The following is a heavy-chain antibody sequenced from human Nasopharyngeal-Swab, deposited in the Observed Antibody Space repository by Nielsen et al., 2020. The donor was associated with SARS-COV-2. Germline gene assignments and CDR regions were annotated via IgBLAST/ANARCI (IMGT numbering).Heavy chain of an antibody. CDR2: IYHSGST. V-gene: IGHV4-30-2*01. Sequence: WIRQPPGKGLEWIGYIYHSGSTYYNPSLKSRVTISVDRSKNQFSLKLSSVTAADTAVYYCARVGGDYYYYYYMGVWGKGTMVTVSS. J-gene: IGHJ6*03. D-gene: IGHD1-26*01. CDR3: ARVGGDYYYYYYMGV.